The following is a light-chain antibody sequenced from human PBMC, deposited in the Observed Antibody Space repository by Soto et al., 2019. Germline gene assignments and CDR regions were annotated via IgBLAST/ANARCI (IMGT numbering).Light chain of an antibody. V-gene: IGKV1-39*01. CDR2: AAS. CDR3: QQSYSTPQT. Sequence: DIQMTPSPYSLSASVGYRVTITCRASQSISSYLNWYQQKPGKAPKLLIYAASSLQSGVPSRFSGSGSGTDFTLTISSLQPEDFATYYCQQSYSTPQTFGQGTKVEIK. CDR1: QSISSY. J-gene: IGKJ1*01.